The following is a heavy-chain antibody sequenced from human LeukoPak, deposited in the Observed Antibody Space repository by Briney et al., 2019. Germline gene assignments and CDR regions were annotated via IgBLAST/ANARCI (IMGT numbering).Heavy chain of an antibody. D-gene: IGHD1-14*01. J-gene: IGHJ3*02. CDR1: GYSFANYW. V-gene: IGHV5-51*01. CDR3: ARNLRWPRGAFDI. CDR2: IFPGDSDT. Sequence: GESLKISCQGSGYSFANYWIGWVRQMPGKGLEWMGIIFPGDSDTRYSPSFQGQVTISADKSISTAYLQWSSLKALDTAMYYCARNLRWPRGAFDIWGQGTMVTVSS.